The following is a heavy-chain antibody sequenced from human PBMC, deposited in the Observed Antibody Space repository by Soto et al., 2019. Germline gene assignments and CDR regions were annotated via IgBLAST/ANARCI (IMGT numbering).Heavy chain of an antibody. CDR1: GFTFGSHW. V-gene: IGHV3-74*01. CDR3: ARDYVSGSSDS. D-gene: IGHD3-16*01. CDR2: IKTDGSTT. Sequence: GGSLRLSCAASGFTFGSHWMHWFRQAPGKGLMWVSHIKTDGSTTNYADSVKGRFTISRDNTKNTLYLQMNSLRAEDTAVYYCARDYVSGSSDSWGPGTLVTVSS. J-gene: IGHJ5*01.